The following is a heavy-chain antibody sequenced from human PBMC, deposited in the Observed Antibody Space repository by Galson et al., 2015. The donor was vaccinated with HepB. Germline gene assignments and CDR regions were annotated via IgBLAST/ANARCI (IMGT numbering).Heavy chain of an antibody. CDR2: IVVGSGNT. J-gene: IGHJ6*02. D-gene: IGHD4-23*01. V-gene: IGHV1-58*01. CDR1: GFTFTSSA. CDR3: AADLYGGNSDYYGMDV. Sequence: SVKVSCEASGFTFTSSAVQWVRQARGQRLEWIGWIVVGSGNTNYAQKFQERVTITRDMSTSTAYMELSSLRSEDTAVYYCAADLYGGNSDYYGMDVWGQGTTVTVSS.